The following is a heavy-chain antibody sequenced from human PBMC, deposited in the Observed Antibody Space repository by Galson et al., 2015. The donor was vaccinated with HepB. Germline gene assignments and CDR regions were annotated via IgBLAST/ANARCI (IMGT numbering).Heavy chain of an antibody. CDR3: AKRGPGYCSSTTCYKSFAY. CDR1: GFTFSSYA. Sequence: SLRLSCAASGFTFSSYAMGWVRQAPGKGLEYVSAMSGNTGDTYYADSVKGRFTISRDNSKNTLYLRMNSLRAEDTAVYYCAKRGPGYCSSTTCYKSFAYWGQGTQVTVAS. J-gene: IGHJ4*02. D-gene: IGHD2-2*02. CDR2: MSGNTGDT. V-gene: IGHV3-23*01.